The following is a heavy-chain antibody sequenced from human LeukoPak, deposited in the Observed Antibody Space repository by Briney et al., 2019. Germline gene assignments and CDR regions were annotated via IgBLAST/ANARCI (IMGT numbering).Heavy chain of an antibody. CDR2: INHSGST. CDR1: GGSFSGYY. Sequence: PSETLSLTCTVSGGSFSGYYWSWIRQPPGKGLEWIGEINHSGSTNYNPSLKSRVTISVDTSKNQFSLKLSSVTAADTAVYYCACSSGYYFDGVDYWGQGALVTVSS. V-gene: IGHV4-34*01. J-gene: IGHJ4*02. CDR3: ACSSGYYFDGVDY. D-gene: IGHD3-22*01.